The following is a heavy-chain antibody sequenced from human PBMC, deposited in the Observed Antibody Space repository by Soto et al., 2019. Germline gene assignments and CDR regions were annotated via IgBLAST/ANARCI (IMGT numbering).Heavy chain of an antibody. CDR1: GFTFSSYG. CDR3: ARDGDVNTGFGKDY. D-gene: IGHD3-16*01. V-gene: IGHV3-33*01. J-gene: IGHJ4*02. Sequence: PGGSLILSCAASGFTFSSYGMHWVRQAPGKGLEWVAFIWHDGGNKFYAESVKGRFTISRDNSKNTLYLQMTSLSAEDTAMYYCARDGDVNTGFGKDYWGQGTLVTVS. CDR2: IWHDGGNK.